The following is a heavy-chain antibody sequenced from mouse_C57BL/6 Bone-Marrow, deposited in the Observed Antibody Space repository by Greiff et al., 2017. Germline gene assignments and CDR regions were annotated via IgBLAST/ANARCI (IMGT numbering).Heavy chain of an antibody. D-gene: IGHD4-1*01. J-gene: IGHJ4*01. CDR2: IYPSDSEP. CDR1: GYTFTSSW. Sequence: VQLQQPGAELVRPGSSVKLSCKASGYTFTSSWMDWVKQRPGQGLEWIGNIYPSDSEPHYNQKLKDKDTLTVDKSSSKDYMELSSLTAEGSAGYYCARRRDWIWGQGTSVTVSS. V-gene: IGHV1-61*01. CDR3: ARRRDWI.